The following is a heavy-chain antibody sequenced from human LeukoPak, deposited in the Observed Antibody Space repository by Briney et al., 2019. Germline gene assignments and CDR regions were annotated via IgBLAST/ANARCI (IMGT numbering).Heavy chain of an antibody. V-gene: IGHV3-9*01. CDR1: GFTFDDYA. D-gene: IGHD3-22*01. CDR3: AKVDDSSGYGDAFDI. CDR2: ISWNSGSI. Sequence: QTGGSLRLSCAASGFTFDDYAMHWVRQAPGKGLEWVSGISWNSGSIGYADSVEGRFTISRDNAKNSLYLQMNSLRAEDTALYYCAKVDDSSGYGDAFDIWGQGTMVTVSS. J-gene: IGHJ3*02.